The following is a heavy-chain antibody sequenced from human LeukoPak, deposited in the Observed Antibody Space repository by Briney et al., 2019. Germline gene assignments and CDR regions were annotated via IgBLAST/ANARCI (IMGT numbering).Heavy chain of an antibody. CDR3: ARLTRISRYFDY. D-gene: IGHD2/OR15-2a*01. CDR1: GGSISSGDYY. V-gene: IGHV4-39*01. J-gene: IGHJ4*02. Sequence: SQTLSLTCTVSGGSISSGDYYWGWIRQSPGKGLEWIGSIYYSGSTYYNPSLKSRVTISVDTSKNQFSLKLSSVTAADTAVYYCARLTRISRYFDYWGQGTLVTVSS. CDR2: IYYSGST.